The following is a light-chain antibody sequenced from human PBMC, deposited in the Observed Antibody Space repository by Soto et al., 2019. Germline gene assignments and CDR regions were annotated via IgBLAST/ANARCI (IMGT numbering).Light chain of an antibody. CDR2: DAS. V-gene: IGKV3-11*01. Sequence: IVLTQSPATLSLSPGERAALSCRASQSVSTSLAWYQHKPGQAPRLIIYDASKRAPGIPASFSGSGSGTDXXLTISSPEPEDFAVYYCQVRDVWPTFGQGTKVEIK. J-gene: IGKJ1*01. CDR3: QVRDVWPT. CDR1: QSVSTS.